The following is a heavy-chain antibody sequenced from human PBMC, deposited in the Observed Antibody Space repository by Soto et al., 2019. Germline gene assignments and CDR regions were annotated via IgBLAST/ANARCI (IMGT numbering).Heavy chain of an antibody. V-gene: IGHV3-30*02. Sequence: QVQLVESGGGVAQPGGSLRLSCVPSGSTFSTYAMHWVRQAQGKGLEWVPIIPYGGSNTYYADSVKGRFTISRDNSKNTLYLQMNSLRAEDTSVYYCAKEGGLSGSYYISSSYYFDYWGQGTLVTVSS. CDR1: GSTFSTYA. J-gene: IGHJ4*02. D-gene: IGHD1-26*01. CDR2: IPYGGSNT. CDR3: AKEGGLSGSYYISSSYYFDY.